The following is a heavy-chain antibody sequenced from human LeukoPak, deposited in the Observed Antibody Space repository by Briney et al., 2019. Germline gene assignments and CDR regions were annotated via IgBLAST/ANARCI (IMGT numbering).Heavy chain of an antibody. V-gene: IGHV4-59*08. J-gene: IGHJ5*02. D-gene: IGHD5-24*01. CDR1: GGSISSYY. CDR2: IYYSGST. CDR3: ARHGFRGDGYNWAANWFDP. Sequence: SETLSLTCTVSGGSISSYYWSWIRQPPGKGLEWIGYIYYSGSTNYNPSLKSRVTISVDTSKNQFSLKLSSATAADTAVYYCARHGFRGDGYNWAANWFDPWGQGTLVTVSS.